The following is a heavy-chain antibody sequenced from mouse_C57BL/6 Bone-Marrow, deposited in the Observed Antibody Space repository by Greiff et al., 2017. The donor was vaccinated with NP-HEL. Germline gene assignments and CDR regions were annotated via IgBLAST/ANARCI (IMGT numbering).Heavy chain of an antibody. CDR1: GYAFSSSW. CDR2: IYPGDGDT. J-gene: IGHJ1*03. V-gene: IGHV1-82*01. Sequence: VQLQQSGPELVKPGASVKISCKASGYAFSSSWMNWVKQRPGKGLEWIGRIYPGDGDTNYNGKFKGKATLTADKASSPAYMQLSSLTSEDSAVYFCARSVYYYGSSYWYFDVWGTGTTVTVSS. CDR3: ARSVYYYGSSYWYFDV. D-gene: IGHD1-1*01.